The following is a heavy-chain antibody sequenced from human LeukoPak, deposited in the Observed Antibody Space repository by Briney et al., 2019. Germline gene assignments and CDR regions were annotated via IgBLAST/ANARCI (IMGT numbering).Heavy chain of an antibody. CDR3: TRAGGYDFWIDY. V-gene: IGHV3-49*03. D-gene: IGHD3-3*01. CDR1: GFNFVNYG. Sequence: GGSLRLFCSTFGFNFVNYGVSWFRQAPGQGLEWVGFLRSTVHGGPAEYAASVEGRFTISRDDSKSTAYLQMNSLKIEDTAVYYCTRAGGYDFWIDYWGQGTLVTVSS. CDR2: LRSTVHGGPA. J-gene: IGHJ4*02.